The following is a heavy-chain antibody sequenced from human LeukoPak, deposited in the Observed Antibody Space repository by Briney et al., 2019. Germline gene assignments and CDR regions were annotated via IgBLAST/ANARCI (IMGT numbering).Heavy chain of an antibody. D-gene: IGHD6-13*01. J-gene: IGHJ4*02. V-gene: IGHV3-74*01. CDR1: GFXFSSHW. CDR3: ARGAVGFFDS. CDR2: INTDGSYT. Sequence: PGGSLRLSCAASGFXFSSHWIHWVRQAPGKGLVWVSRINTDGSYTSYADSVKGRFTISRDNAKNSLYLQMNSLRVEDAAIYYCARGAVGFFDSSGQGTLVTVSS.